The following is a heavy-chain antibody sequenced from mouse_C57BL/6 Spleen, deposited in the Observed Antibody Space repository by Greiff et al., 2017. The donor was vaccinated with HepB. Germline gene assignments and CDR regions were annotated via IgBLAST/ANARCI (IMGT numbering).Heavy chain of an antibody. J-gene: IGHJ4*01. D-gene: IGHD2-14*01. CDR1: GYTFTSYG. V-gene: IGHV1-81*01. CDR3: AKGGVLDYAMDY. CDR2: IYPRSGNT. Sequence: QVQLKQSGAELARPGASVKLSCKASGYTFTSYGISWVKQRTGQGLEWIGEIYPRSGNTYYNEKFKGKATLTADKSSSTAYMELRSLTSEDSAVYFCAKGGVLDYAMDYWGQGTSVTVSS.